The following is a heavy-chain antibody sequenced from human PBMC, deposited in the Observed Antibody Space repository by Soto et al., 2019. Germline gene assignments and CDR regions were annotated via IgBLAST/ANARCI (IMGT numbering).Heavy chain of an antibody. Sequence: EVQLLESGGGLVQPGGSLRLSCAASGFSFSSYAMSWVRQAPGKGLEWLSGIIGGSGVSTYHADSVKGRFTISRDNSKSTLYLQMNSLRAEDTAVYYCARGVYISYWELLQLPLPDYWGQGTLVTVSS. CDR1: GFSFSSYA. D-gene: IGHD1-26*01. V-gene: IGHV3-23*01. CDR3: ARGVYISYWELLQLPLPDY. J-gene: IGHJ4*02. CDR2: IIGGSGVST.